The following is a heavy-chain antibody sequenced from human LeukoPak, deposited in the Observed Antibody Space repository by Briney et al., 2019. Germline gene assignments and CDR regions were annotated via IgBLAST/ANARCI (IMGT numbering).Heavy chain of an antibody. V-gene: IGHV1-2*02. Sequence: ASVKVSCKASGYTFSDYFTHWVRQAPGQGLEWMGWIKPDSGSTHYAEKFRGRVTMSRDTSLSTAYMDLSGLTSDDTAVYYCLREDISQGSSPDYWGQGTLVTVSS. D-gene: IGHD6-6*01. CDR2: IKPDSGST. CDR1: GYTFSDYF. J-gene: IGHJ4*02. CDR3: LREDISQGSSPDY.